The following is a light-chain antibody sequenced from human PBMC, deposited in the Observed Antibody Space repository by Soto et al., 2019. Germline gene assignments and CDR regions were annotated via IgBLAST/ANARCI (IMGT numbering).Light chain of an antibody. CDR3: QQYHSYPAT. J-gene: IGKJ4*01. V-gene: IGKV1-16*02. CDR1: QDISNF. CDR2: GAS. Sequence: IQMTQSPSSLSASVGDRVTITCRASQDISNFLAWFHQAPGKAPKSLIYGASSLQSGVPSKFSGSGSGTEFTLTLSSLQPEDFGTYYCQQYHSYPATFGGGTKVEIQ.